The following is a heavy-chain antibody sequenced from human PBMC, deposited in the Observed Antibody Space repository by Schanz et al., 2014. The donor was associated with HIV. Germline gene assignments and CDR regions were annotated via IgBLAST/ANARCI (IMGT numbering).Heavy chain of an antibody. CDR3: ARDLPNPYFDFSGPAGDY. V-gene: IGHV3-33*08. J-gene: IGHJ4*02. CDR1: GFTFSSYG. Sequence: QVQLVESGGGVVQPGRSLRLSCAASGFTFSSYGMHWVRQAPGKGLEWVAVIWYDGNKKYYVDSVKGRFTISRDNSKNTLYLQMNSLRVEDTAVYYCARDLPNPYFDFSGPAGDYRGQGALVTVSS. D-gene: IGHD3-22*01. CDR2: IWYDGNKK.